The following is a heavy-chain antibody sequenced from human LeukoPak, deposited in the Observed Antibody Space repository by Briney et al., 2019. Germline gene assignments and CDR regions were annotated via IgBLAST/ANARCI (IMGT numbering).Heavy chain of an antibody. CDR2: IDPKNGNR. D-gene: IGHD2-15*01. V-gene: IGHV1-8*01. J-gene: IGHJ5*02. Sequence: GASVKVSCKASGYTFINNDINWVRQAPGQGLEWMAWIDPKNGNRGYAQNFQGRVTMTTDISINTAYLELGSLRSEDTAVYYCARSHTQKEFCGGGRCYPTVWWFDPWGQGTLVTVSS. CDR1: GYTFINND. CDR3: ARSHTQKEFCGGGRCYPTVWWFDP.